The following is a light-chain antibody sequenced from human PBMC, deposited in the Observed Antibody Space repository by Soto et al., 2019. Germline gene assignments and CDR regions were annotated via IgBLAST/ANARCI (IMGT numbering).Light chain of an antibody. V-gene: IGKV1-39*01. J-gene: IGKJ1*01. CDR3: QESSSTWP. CDR1: QSISTY. Sequence: DIRMTQSPSSLSASVGDGVTITCRASQSISTYLNWYRQKPGKAPELLIYGAYTLHSGVPSRFSGGGSGTHFTLTISGLQPEDFATYYCQESSSTWPFGQGTKVDIQ. CDR2: GAY.